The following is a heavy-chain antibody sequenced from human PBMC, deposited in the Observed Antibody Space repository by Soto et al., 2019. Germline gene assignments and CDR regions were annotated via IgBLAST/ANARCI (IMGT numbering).Heavy chain of an antibody. J-gene: IGHJ4*02. V-gene: IGHV4-4*02. CDR1: GASISSVYW. CDR3: ARYSALSGTYYFDY. Sequence: SETLSLTCDVSGASISSVYWWSWVRQSPGKGLEWIGEISQRGSANYRPSLKSRVTMSLDTSKNQFSLRLTSVTAADTAVYYCARYSALSGTYYFDYWGQGTLVTVSS. D-gene: IGHD6-13*01. CDR2: ISQRGSA.